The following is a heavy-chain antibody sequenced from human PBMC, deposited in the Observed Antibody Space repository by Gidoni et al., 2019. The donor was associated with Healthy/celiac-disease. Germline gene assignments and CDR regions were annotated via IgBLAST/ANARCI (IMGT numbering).Heavy chain of an antibody. CDR2: ISYDGSNK. V-gene: IGHV3-30*18. CDR1: GFTFSSYG. D-gene: IGHD2-15*01. J-gene: IGHJ6*02. CDR3: AKASSAFCSGGSCYDYGMDV. Sequence: QVQLVESGGGVVQPGRSLRLSCAASGFTFSSYGMHWVRQAPGKGLEWVAVISYDGSNKYYADSVKGRFTISRDNSKNTLYLQMNSLRAEDTAVYYCAKASSAFCSGGSCYDYGMDVWGQGTTVTVSS.